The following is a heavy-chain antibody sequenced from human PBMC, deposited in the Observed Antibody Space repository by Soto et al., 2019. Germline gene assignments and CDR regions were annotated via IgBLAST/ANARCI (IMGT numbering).Heavy chain of an antibody. V-gene: IGHV1-69*01. CDR2: IIPIFGSE. J-gene: IGHJ6*02. CDR1: GGIFSSYT. CDR3: ARMSNTGMVTTRYYGMDV. Sequence: QVQLLQSGAEVKKPGSSVQVSCKASGGIFSSYTINWLRQAPGQGLEWLGWIIPIFGSENYAQKLQGRVTITADESTSTAYMEWSSLSSEDTAVYYCARMSNTGMVTTRYYGMDVWGQGTAVSVCS. D-gene: IGHD5-18*01.